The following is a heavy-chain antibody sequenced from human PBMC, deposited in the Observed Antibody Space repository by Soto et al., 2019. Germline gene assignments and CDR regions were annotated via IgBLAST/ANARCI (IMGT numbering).Heavy chain of an antibody. CDR1: GFRVTDSA. V-gene: IGHV3-73*02. CDR3: ARHQGYVYASNSLDD. Sequence: EVQLVESGGGLVQPGGSLKLSCTASGFRVTDSAMDWVRQAAGKGLEWVGRIRSKGNIHATTYGESVKGRFSISRDESQNMVYLQMNSLKIEDTAVYYCARHQGYVYASNSLDDWGQGTLVTVSS. J-gene: IGHJ4*02. D-gene: IGHD2-15*01. CDR2: IRSKGNIHAT.